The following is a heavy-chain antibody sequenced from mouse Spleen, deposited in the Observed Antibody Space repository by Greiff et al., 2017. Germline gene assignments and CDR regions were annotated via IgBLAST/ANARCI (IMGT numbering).Heavy chain of an antibody. J-gene: IGHJ2*01. Sequence: VQLKESGPGLVKPSQSLSLTCSVTGYSITSGYYWNWIRQLPGNKLEWMGYISYDGSNNYNPSLKNRISITRDTSKNQFFLKLNSVTTEDTATYYCARDRGLRLPYFDYWGQGTTLTVSS. CDR3: ARDRGLRLPYFDY. CDR1: GYSITSGYY. CDR2: ISYDGSN. V-gene: IGHV3-6*01. D-gene: IGHD1-2*01.